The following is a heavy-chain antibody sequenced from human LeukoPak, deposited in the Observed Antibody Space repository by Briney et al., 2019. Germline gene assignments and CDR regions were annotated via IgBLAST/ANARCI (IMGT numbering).Heavy chain of an antibody. CDR2: IWYDGSNK. J-gene: IGHJ4*02. CDR3: ARGLIAAAGTVYFDY. V-gene: IGHV3-33*01. Sequence: GRSLRLSCAASGFTFSSYGMHWDRQAPGKGLEWVAVIWYDGSNKYYADSVKGRFTISRDNSKNTLYLQMNSLRAEDTAVYYCARGLIAAAGTVYFDYWGQGTLVTVSS. D-gene: IGHD6-13*01. CDR1: GFTFSSYG.